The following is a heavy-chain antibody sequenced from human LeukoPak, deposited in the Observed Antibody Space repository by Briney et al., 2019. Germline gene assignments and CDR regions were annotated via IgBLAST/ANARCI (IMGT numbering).Heavy chain of an antibody. CDR1: GYSISSSRYY. D-gene: IGHD6-19*01. Sequence: SETLSLTCTVSGYSISSSRYYWGWVRPPPGKGLEWFGSISYSGSTSYNPSLKSRVNISVETSKNQFSLKLSSVTAADTAVYYCARNSSGWSFDYWGQGTLGTVSA. CDR2: ISYSGST. J-gene: IGHJ4*02. V-gene: IGHV4-39*01. CDR3: ARNSSGWSFDY.